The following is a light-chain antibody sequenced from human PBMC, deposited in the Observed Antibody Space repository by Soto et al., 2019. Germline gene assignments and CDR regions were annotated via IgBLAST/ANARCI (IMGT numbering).Light chain of an antibody. Sequence: QSALTQPRSVSGSPGQSVTISCTGTSSDVGDYNYVSWYQQLPGKAPKLMIYDVSKRPSGVPDRFSGSKSGNTASLTISGLQAEDEADYYCCSYAVTYTSHVFGTGTKVTVL. CDR1: SSDVGDYNY. CDR2: DVS. V-gene: IGLV2-11*01. CDR3: CSYAVTYTSHV. J-gene: IGLJ1*01.